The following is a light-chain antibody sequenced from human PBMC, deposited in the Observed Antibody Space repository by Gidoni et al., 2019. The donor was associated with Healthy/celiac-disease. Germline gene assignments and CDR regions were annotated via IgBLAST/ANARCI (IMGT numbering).Light chain of an antibody. Sequence: SSELTQDPAVSVALGQTVRITCQGDSLRSYYASWYQQKPGQAPVLVIYGKNNRPSGIPDRFSGSSPGNTASLTITGAQAEDEADYYCNSRDSSGNPPYVFGTGTKVTVL. CDR3: NSRDSSGNPPYV. CDR2: GKN. CDR1: SLRSYY. J-gene: IGLJ1*01. V-gene: IGLV3-19*01.